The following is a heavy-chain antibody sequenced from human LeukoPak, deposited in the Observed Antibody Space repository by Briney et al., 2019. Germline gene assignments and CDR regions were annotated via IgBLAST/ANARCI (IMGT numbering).Heavy chain of an antibody. J-gene: IGHJ4*02. Sequence: GGSLRLSCAASGFTFSSYSMNWVRQAPGKGLEWVSSTNSDSSLMFYAESVKGRFTISRDNPKNSLYLQMNSLRDEDTAIYYCARSLESDYWGQGTLVTVSS. CDR2: TNSDSSLM. CDR3: ARSLESDY. V-gene: IGHV3-21*01. CDR1: GFTFSSYS.